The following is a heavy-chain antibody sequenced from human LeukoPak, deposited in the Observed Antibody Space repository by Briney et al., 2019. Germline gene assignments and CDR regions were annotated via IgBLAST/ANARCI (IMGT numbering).Heavy chain of an antibody. J-gene: IGHJ4*02. CDR2: INPNSGGT. D-gene: IGHD1-14*01. CDR3: ARSRFVAPTHPNHSDY. CDR1: GYTFTGYY. Sequence: ASVKVSCKASGYTFTGYYMHWVRQAPGQGLEWMGWINPNSGGTNYAQKLQGRVTMTTDTSTSTAYMELRSLRSDDTAVYYCARSRFVAPTHPNHSDYWGQGTLVTVSS. V-gene: IGHV1-2*02.